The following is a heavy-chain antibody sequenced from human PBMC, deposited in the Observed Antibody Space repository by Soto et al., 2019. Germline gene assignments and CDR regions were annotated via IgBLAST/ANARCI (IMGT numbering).Heavy chain of an antibody. D-gene: IGHD3-10*01. CDR2: VSGSGGNA. CDR1: GITFSNYA. Sequence: LSCAASGITFSNYAMSWVRQAPGKGLEWVSSVSGSGGNAYYGDSVKGRFTISRDNSKNTLYLQMNSLRAEDTAVYYCAKNREYYFGSGNYYDAFDMWGQGTMVTVSS. V-gene: IGHV3-23*01. J-gene: IGHJ3*02. CDR3: AKNREYYFGSGNYYDAFDM.